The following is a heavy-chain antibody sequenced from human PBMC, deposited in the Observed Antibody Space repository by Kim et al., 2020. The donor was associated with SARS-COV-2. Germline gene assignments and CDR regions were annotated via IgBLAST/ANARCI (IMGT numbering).Heavy chain of an antibody. J-gene: IGHJ1*01. V-gene: IGHV3-74*01. CDR3: ARAGDYDISGYYGVFHH. Sequence: VKGRITIYRENAKNTMYVQMNSLRPEDTAVYYCARAGDYDISGYYGVFHHWGQGALVTVSS. D-gene: IGHD3-22*01.